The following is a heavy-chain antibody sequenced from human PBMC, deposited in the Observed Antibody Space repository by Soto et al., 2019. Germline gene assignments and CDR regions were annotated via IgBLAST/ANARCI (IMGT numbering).Heavy chain of an antibody. D-gene: IGHD2-15*01. CDR1: GGSINSNNYY. Sequence: PSETLSLTCTVSGGSINSNNYYWAWIRQPPGKWQAWVSSVYYDGSTYYAPSLKGRVSMSADTSKSYFSLELSSVTSADTAVYYCATVVVAANRHNDFDSWGQGTLVTVSS. V-gene: IGHV4-39*02. CDR2: VYYDGST. J-gene: IGHJ4*02. CDR3: ATVVVAANRHNDFDS.